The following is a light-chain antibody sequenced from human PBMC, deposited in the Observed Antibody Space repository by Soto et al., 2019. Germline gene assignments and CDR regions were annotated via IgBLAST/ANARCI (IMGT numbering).Light chain of an antibody. CDR3: LQDSNYPLT. J-gene: IGKJ4*01. CDR1: QGIGND. Sequence: ATQMTQSPSSLSASVGDRVTITCRASQGIGNDLGWYQQKPGKAPKLLIYAASNLQSGVPSRFSGSGSGTDFTLTISGLQPDDFATYYCLQDSNYPLTFGGGTKVDIK. V-gene: IGKV1-6*01. CDR2: AAS.